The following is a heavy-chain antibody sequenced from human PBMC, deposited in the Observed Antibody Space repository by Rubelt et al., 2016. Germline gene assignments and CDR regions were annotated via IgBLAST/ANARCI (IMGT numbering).Heavy chain of an antibody. V-gene: IGHV4-39*07. Sequence: QLQLQESGPGLMKSSETLSLTCTVSGDSISSSTYFWGWIRQPPGKGLEWIGNIYYSGGTYYNPSLKSRVTISVDTSKKQFSLKLSSVTAADTAVYYCARETAVTTLFYYYYMDVWGKGTTVTVSS. CDR3: ARETAVTTLFYYYYMDV. D-gene: IGHD4-17*01. J-gene: IGHJ6*03. CDR2: IYYSGGT. CDR1: GDSISSSTYF.